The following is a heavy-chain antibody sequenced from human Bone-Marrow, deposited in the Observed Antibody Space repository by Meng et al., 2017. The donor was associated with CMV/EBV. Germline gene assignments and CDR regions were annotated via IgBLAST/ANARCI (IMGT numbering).Heavy chain of an antibody. CDR1: GFTFDDYG. Sequence: GGSLRLSCAASGFTFDDYGMSWVRQAPGKGLEWVANIKQDGSEKYYVDSVKGRFTISRDNAKNSLYLQMNSLRAEDTAVYYCARDGEVAQRRTEYFQHWGQGTLVTVSS. CDR2: IKQDGSEK. D-gene: IGHD1/OR15-1a*01. V-gene: IGHV3-7*01. CDR3: ARDGEVAQRRTEYFQH. J-gene: IGHJ1*01.